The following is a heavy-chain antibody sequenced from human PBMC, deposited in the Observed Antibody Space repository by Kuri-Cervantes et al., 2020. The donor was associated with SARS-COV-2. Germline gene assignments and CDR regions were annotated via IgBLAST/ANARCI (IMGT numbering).Heavy chain of an antibody. D-gene: IGHD6-13*01. CDR1: GYTFTGYY. Sequence: ASVKVSCKASGYTFTGYYMHWVRQAPGQGLEWMVWINPNSGGTNYAQKFQGRVTMTRDTSISTAYMELSRLRSDDTAVYYCARGSAAGHYFDYWGQGTLVTVSS. CDR2: INPNSGGT. V-gene: IGHV1-2*02. J-gene: IGHJ4*02. CDR3: ARGSAAGHYFDY.